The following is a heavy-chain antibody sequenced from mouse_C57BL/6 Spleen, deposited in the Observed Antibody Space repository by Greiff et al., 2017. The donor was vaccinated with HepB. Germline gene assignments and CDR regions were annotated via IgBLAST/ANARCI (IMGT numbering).Heavy chain of an antibody. V-gene: IGHV5-16*01. CDR3: ARDHHRWYFDV. Sequence: EVKLMESEGGLVQPGSSMKLSCTASGFTFSDYYMAWVRQVPEKGLEWVANINYDGSSTYYLDSLKSRFIISRDNAKNILYLQMSSLKSEGTATYYRARDHHRWYFDVWGTGTTVTVSS. CDR2: INYDGSST. J-gene: IGHJ1*03. CDR1: GFTFSDYY.